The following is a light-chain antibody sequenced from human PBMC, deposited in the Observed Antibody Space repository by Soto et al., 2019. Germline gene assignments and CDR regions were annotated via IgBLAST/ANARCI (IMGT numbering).Light chain of an antibody. J-gene: IGLJ1*01. CDR1: NTDIGGYNY. Sequence: QSVLTQPDSVSGCLGESITISCTGTNTDIGGYNYVSWYQQHPGKAPKLAIYDVSNRPSGVSNRFSGSKSGNTASLTISGLQAEDEADYYCSSYTTSNTRQIVFGTGTKVTVL. V-gene: IGLV2-14*01. CDR3: SSYTTSNTRQIV. CDR2: DVS.